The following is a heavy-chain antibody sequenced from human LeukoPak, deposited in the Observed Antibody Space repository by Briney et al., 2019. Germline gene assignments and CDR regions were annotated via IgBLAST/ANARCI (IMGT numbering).Heavy chain of an antibody. CDR1: GFXLSSYG. CDR2: IGGSGGST. CDR3: ARRPIGFYYFDY. V-gene: IGHV3-23*01. J-gene: IGHJ4*02. Sequence: PGGSLRLSCAASGFXLSSYGCSWVRQAPGKGQEWVSAIGGSGGSTYYADSVKGRFTISRDNSKNTLYLQMNSLRAEDTAVYYCARRPIGFYYFDYWGQGTLVTVSS. D-gene: IGHD3-3*01.